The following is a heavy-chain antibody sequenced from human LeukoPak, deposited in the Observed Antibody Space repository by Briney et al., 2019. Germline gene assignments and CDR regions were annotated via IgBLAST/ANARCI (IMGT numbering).Heavy chain of an antibody. CDR2: IRSKAYGGTT. V-gene: IGHV3-49*04. CDR1: GFTFGDYA. CDR3: TTVQSIRSGWSRFDY. D-gene: IGHD6-19*01. J-gene: IGHJ4*02. Sequence: PGGSLRLSCTASGFTFGDYAMSWVRQAPGKGLEWVGFIRSKAYGGTTEYAASVKGRFTISRDDSKNTLYLQMNSLKTEDTAVYYCTTVQSIRSGWSRFDYWGQGTLVTVSS.